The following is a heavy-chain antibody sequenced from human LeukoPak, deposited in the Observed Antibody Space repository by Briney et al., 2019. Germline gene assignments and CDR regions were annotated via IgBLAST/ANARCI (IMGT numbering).Heavy chain of an antibody. V-gene: IGHV1-18*01. J-gene: IGHJ4*02. CDR1: GYTFTDYG. D-gene: IGHD2-2*01. CDR3: ARVGAYCTSTSCLDY. CDR2: ISAYNGNT. Sequence: ASVKVSCKASGYTFTDYGISWVRQAPGQGLEWMGWISAYNGNTNYAQKLQGRVTMTTDTSTSTAYMELRSLTSDDTAVYYCARVGAYCTSTSCLDYWGQGTLVTVSS.